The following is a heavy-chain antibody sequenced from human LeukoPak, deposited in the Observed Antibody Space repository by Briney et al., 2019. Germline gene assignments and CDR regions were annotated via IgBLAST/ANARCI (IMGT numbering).Heavy chain of an antibody. CDR1: GGSFSSYY. D-gene: IGHD3-3*01. V-gene: IGHV4-34*01. CDR2: INHSGST. Sequence: PSETLSLTCAVYGGSFSSYYWSWIRQPPGKGLEWIGEINHSGSTNYNPSLKSRVTISVDTSKNQFSLKLSSVTAADTAVYYCAGFTSGYDLAAFDIWGQGTMVTVSS. J-gene: IGHJ3*02. CDR3: AGFTSGYDLAAFDI.